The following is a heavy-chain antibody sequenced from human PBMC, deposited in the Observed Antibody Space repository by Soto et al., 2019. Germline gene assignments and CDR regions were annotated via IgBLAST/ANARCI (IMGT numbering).Heavy chain of an antibody. CDR3: ARLEGLATISYYFAF. V-gene: IGHV4-30-4*08. D-gene: IGHD3-9*01. CDR1: GGSISSGDDY. CDR2: IYYRGNT. J-gene: IGHJ4*02. Sequence: SGTLALTCTVSGGSISSGDDYGSWIRQHPGKGLEWIGYIYYRGNTYYNPSLQTRVTISLDKSKSQFSLRLNSVTAADSAVYFCARLEGLATISYYFAFWGQGAQVTVSS.